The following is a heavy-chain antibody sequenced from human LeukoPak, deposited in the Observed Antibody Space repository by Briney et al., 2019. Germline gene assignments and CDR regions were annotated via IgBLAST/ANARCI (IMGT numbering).Heavy chain of an antibody. CDR1: GFTFSTYE. J-gene: IGHJ6*02. CDR2: ISGSGGST. D-gene: IGHD3-16*02. Sequence: GGSLRLSCAGSGFTFSTYEMHWVRQAPGKGLEWVSAISGSGGSTYYADSVKGRFTISRDNSKNTLYLQMNSLRAEDTAVYYCAKDGPQVSAMDVWGQGTTVTVSS. V-gene: IGHV3-23*01. CDR3: AKDGPQVSAMDV.